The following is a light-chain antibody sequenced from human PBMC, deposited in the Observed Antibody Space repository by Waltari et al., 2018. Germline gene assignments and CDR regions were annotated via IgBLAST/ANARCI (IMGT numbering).Light chain of an antibody. CDR2: GAS. J-gene: IGKJ4*01. Sequence: EILLTQSPGPLPLSPGERPTLSCRASQTVTSNDLPWYQQKPGQAPRLLIYGASSRATRIPDRFTGSGSGTDFALTISRLEPEDFAVYYCQQYGNSPLTFGGGTKVEIK. V-gene: IGKV3-20*01. CDR3: QQYGNSPLT. CDR1: QTVTSND.